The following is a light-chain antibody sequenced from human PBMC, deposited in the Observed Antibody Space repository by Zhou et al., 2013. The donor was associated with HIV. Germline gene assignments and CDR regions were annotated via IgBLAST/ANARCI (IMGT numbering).Light chain of an antibody. Sequence: EIVLTQSPGTLSLSPGERATLSCRASQSVSSSYLAWYQQKPGQAPRLLIYGASTRATGIPARFSGSESGTDFTLTISSLQSEDFAVYYCQGTLTFGGGTKVEIK. J-gene: IGKJ4*01. CDR2: GAS. CDR3: QGTLT. CDR1: QSVSSSY. V-gene: IGKV3-20*01.